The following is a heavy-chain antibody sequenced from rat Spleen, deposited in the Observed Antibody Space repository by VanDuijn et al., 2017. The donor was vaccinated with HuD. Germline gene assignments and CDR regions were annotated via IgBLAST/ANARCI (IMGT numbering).Heavy chain of an antibody. Sequence: EVQLVESGGDLVQPGRSLKISCAASGFTFSDYAMAWVRQAPRKGREWVATIIYDGRDTYSRDSVRGRFTISSDNAKTTLYLQMDSLRSEDTATYYCSPLPGYNLGHWGQGVIVTASS. V-gene: IGHV5-17*01. J-gene: IGHJ2*01. CDR1: GFTFSDYA. CDR2: IIYDGRDT. CDR3: SPLPGYNLGH. D-gene: IGHD1-4*01.